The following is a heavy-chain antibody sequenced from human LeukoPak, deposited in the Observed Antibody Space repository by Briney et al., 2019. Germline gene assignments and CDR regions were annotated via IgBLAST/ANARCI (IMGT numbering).Heavy chain of an antibody. J-gene: IGHJ4*02. CDR3: ARVYSGYDQFDY. CDR1: GGSISSGGYS. V-gene: IGHV4-30-4*07. Sequence: SQTLSLTCAVSGGSISSGGYSWSWIRQPPGKGLEWIGYISYSGSTYNNPSLKSRVTISVDTSKNQFSLKLSSVTAADTAVYYCARVYSGYDQFDYWGQGTLVTVSS. CDR2: ISYSGST. D-gene: IGHD5-12*01.